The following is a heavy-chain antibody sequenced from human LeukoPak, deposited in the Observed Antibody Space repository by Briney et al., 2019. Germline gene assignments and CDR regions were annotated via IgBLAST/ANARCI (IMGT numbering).Heavy chain of an antibody. CDR2: ISGSAYST. V-gene: IGHV3-23*01. D-gene: IGHD5-24*01. Sequence: GGSLRLSCAASGFTFSSYAMSWVRQAPGRGLEWVSPISGSAYSTYYADSVKGRFTISRDNSKNTLYLQMNSLRAEDTAVYYCAKNIWTEMATIYYYMDVWGKGTTVTVSS. CDR1: GFTFSSYA. CDR3: AKNIWTEMATIYYYMDV. J-gene: IGHJ6*03.